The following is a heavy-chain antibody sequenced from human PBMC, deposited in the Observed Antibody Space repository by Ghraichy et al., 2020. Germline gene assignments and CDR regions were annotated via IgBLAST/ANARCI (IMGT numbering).Heavy chain of an antibody. CDR2: VSGTGGTT. CDR3: AKHGSTVWSVDY. CDR1: GFTFTNYA. Sequence: EGSLRLSCAASGFTFTNYAMSWVRQAPGEGLEWVSSVSGTGGTTHYADSVKGRFTVSRDNSKDTVYLQMNSLRAEDTAVYYCAKHGSTVWSVDYWGQGTLVTVSS. V-gene: IGHV3-23*01. J-gene: IGHJ4*02. D-gene: IGHD4-11*01.